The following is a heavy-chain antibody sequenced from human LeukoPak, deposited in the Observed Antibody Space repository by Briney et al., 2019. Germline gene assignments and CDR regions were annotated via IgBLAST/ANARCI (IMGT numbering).Heavy chain of an antibody. Sequence: ASVKVSCKASGYTFTSYYMHWVRQAPGQGLEWMGWTNPNSGGTNYAQKFQGRVTMTRDTSISTAYMELSRLRSDDTAVYYCARDRVLGSSGYFDYWGQGTLVTVSS. V-gene: IGHV1-2*02. D-gene: IGHD3-22*01. J-gene: IGHJ4*02. CDR3: ARDRVLGSSGYFDY. CDR2: TNPNSGGT. CDR1: GYTFTSYY.